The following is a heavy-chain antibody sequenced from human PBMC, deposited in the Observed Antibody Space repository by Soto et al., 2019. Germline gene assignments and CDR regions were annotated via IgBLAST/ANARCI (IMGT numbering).Heavy chain of an antibody. V-gene: IGHV4-34*01. J-gene: IGHJ6*03. CDR2: INHSGST. Sequence: SETLSLTCAVYGGSFSGYYWSWIRQPPGKGLEWIGEINHSGSTNYNPSLKSRVTISVDTSKNQFSLKLSSVTAADTAVYYCARETGTNRPASYYDYMAVWSKGTTVTVSS. D-gene: IGHD1-7*01. CDR1: GGSFSGYY. CDR3: ARETGTNRPASYYDYMAV.